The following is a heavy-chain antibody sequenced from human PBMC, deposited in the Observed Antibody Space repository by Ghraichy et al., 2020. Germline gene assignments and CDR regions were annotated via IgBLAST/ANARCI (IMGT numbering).Heavy chain of an antibody. CDR1: AFTFNNFA. CDR3: AKHGCDNPGCSSYYFDF. D-gene: IGHD2-21*01. CDR2: ISGDGIYI. J-gene: IGHJ4*02. Sequence: GGSLRLSCAASAFTFNNFAMNWVRQAPGKGLEWVSSISGDGIYIFYGDSVKDRFTTSRDNSKNTLYLQMNSLRAEDTSVYYCAKHGCDNPGCSSYYFDFGGQGTLVTVAS. V-gene: IGHV3-23*01.